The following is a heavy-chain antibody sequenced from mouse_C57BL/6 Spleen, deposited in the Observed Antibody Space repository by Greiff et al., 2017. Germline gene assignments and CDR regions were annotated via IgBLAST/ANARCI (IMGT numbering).Heavy chain of an antibody. CDR3: ARKEGSRYYYAMDY. Sequence: QVQLQQPGAELVKPGASVKLSCKASGYTFTSYWMHWVKQRPGRGLEWIGRIDPNSGGTKYNEKFKSKATLTVDKPSSTAYMQLSSLTSEDAAVYYCARKEGSRYYYAMDYWGQGTSVTVSS. J-gene: IGHJ4*01. CDR2: IDPNSGGT. D-gene: IGHD1-1*01. CDR1: GYTFTSYW. V-gene: IGHV1-72*01.